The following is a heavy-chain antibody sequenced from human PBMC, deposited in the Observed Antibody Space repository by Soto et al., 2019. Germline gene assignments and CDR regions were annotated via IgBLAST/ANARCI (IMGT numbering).Heavy chain of an antibody. CDR1: GGSVSGYF. V-gene: IGHV4-59*02. CDR3: ARRYGPSFDY. J-gene: IGHJ4*02. CDR2: ISYSGST. Sequence: PSETLSLTCTVSGGSVSGYFWTWIRQPPGKGLEWIGYISYSGSTNYNPSLKSRVTISVDTSKNQFSLRLSSVTAADTAVYYCARRYGPSFDYWGQGTLVTVSS. D-gene: IGHD4-17*01.